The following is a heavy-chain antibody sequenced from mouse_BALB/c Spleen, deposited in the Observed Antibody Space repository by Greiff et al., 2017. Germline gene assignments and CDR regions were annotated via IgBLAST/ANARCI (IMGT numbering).Heavy chain of an antibody. CDR2: INPSNGRT. Sequence: QVQLQQPGAELVKPGASVKLSCKASGYTFTSYWMHWVKQRPGQGLEWIGEINPSNGRTNYNEKFKSKATLTVDKSSSTAYMQLSSLTSEDSAVYYCARAGYYGNYPYDMDDWGQGNSVTGPS. D-gene: IGHD2-1*01. CDR3: ARAGYYGNYPYDMDD. CDR1: GYTFTSYW. V-gene: IGHV1S81*02. J-gene: IGHJ4*01.